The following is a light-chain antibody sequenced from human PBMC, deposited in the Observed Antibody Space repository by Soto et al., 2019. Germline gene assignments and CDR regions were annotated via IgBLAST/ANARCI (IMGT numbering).Light chain of an antibody. Sequence: EIVMTQSPATLSVSPGERATLSCRASQSVSSNLAGYQQKPRQAPSLLIYGAATRATGIPARFSGCGSGTEFTLTRSSLESEDFAVYYYQQYNNSPRTFGQGTKVEIK. J-gene: IGKJ1*01. CDR1: QSVSSN. CDR2: GAA. V-gene: IGKV3-15*01. CDR3: QQYNNSPRT.